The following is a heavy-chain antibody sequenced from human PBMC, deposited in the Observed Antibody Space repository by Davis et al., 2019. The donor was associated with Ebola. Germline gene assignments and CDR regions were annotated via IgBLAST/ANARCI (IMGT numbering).Heavy chain of an antibody. CDR3: ARGTNGYNPGGYFDS. D-gene: IGHD5-24*01. CDR1: GYSFTSHW. J-gene: IGHJ4*02. CDR2: IYPGDSDT. V-gene: IGHV5-51*01. Sequence: GESLKISCKDSGYSFTSHWIAWVRQMPGKGLEWMGIIYPGDSDTRYSPSFRGQVTISADKSISTAYLQWTSLKASDTAIYYCARGTNGYNPGGYFDSWGQGTLVTVSS.